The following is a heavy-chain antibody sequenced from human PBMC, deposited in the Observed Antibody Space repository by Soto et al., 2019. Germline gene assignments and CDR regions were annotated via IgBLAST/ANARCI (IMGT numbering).Heavy chain of an antibody. CDR3: AVSGDYYYGMDV. D-gene: IGHD7-27*01. CDR1: GFTFSSYG. CDR2: IWYDGSNK. J-gene: IGHJ6*02. Sequence: QVQLVESGGGVVQPGRSLRLSCAASGFTFSSYGMHWVRQAPGKGLEWVAVIWYDGSNKYYADSVKGRFTISRDNSKNPLYLQMNSLSAEDTSVYYCAVSGDYYYGMDVWGQGTTVTVSS. V-gene: IGHV3-33*01.